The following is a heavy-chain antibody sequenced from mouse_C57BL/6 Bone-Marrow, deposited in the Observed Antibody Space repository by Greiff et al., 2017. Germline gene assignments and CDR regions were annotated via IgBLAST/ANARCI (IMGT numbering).Heavy chain of an antibody. CDR1: GFDIKNTH. V-gene: IGHV14-3*01. Sequence: VQLQQSVAELVRPGASVKLSCTASGFDIKNTHMHWVKQRPEQGLEWIGRIDPANGNTKYAPKFQGKATITADTSSNTAYLQRSSLTSEDTAIYYCARSQLRLRFAYWGQGTLVTVSA. CDR3: ARSQLRLRFAY. J-gene: IGHJ3*01. D-gene: IGHD3-2*02. CDR2: IDPANGNT.